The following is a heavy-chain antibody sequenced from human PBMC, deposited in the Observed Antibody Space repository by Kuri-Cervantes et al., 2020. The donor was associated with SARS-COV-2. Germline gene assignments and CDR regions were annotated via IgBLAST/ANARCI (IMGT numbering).Heavy chain of an antibody. CDR3: ARPGGFLDV. CDR2: INHSGST. D-gene: IGHD4-23*01. V-gene: IGHV4-34*01. J-gene: IGHJ6*04. CDR1: GGSFSGYY. Sequence: GSLRLSCAVYGGSFSGYYWSWIRQPPGKGLEWIGEINHSGSTNYNPSLKSRVTISVDTSKNQFSLKLSSVTAADTDVYYCARPGGFLDVWGKGTTVTVSS.